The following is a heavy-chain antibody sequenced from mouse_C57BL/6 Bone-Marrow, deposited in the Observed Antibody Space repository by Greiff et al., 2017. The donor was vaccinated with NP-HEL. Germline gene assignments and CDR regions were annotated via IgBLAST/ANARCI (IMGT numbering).Heavy chain of an antibody. CDR3: ARHEGDGWFAY. CDR1: GYTFTEYT. CDR2: FYPGSGSI. V-gene: IGHV1-62-2*01. J-gene: IGHJ3*01. Sequence: VKLVESGAELVKPGASVKLSCKASGYTFTEYTIHWVKQRPGQGLEWIGWFYPGSGSIKYNEKFKDKATLTADKSSSTVYMELSRLTSDDSAVYFCARHEGDGWFAYWGQGTLVTVSA.